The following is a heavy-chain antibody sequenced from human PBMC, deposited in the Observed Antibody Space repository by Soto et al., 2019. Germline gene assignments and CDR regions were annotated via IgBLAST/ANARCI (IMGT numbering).Heavy chain of an antibody. CDR3: ASGGFYPGT. CDR1: GFTFSSYW. CDR2: IKEDGSEK. D-gene: IGHD3-10*01. Sequence: GGSLRLSCAASGFTFSSYWMSWVRQAPGKGLEWVANIKEDGSEKNYVDSVKGRFTISRDNAKNSLCLQMNSLRAEDTAVYHCASGGFYPGTWGQGTLVTVLL. V-gene: IGHV3-7*01. J-gene: IGHJ5*02.